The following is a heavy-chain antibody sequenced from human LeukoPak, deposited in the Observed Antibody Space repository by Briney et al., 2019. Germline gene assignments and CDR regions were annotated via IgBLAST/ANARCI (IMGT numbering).Heavy chain of an antibody. J-gene: IGHJ5*02. Sequence: PSETLSLTCTVSGGSISSGGYYWSWIRQHPGKGLEWIGYIYYSGSTYYNPSLKSRATISVDTSKNQFSLKLSSVTAADTAVYYCASTTYYYDSSGYHGWFDPWGQGTLVTVSS. CDR3: ASTTYYYDSSGYHGWFDP. CDR2: IYYSGST. CDR1: GGSISSGGYY. V-gene: IGHV4-31*03. D-gene: IGHD3-22*01.